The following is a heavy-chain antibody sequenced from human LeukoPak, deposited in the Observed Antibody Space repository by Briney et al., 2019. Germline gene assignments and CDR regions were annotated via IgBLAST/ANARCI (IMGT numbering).Heavy chain of an antibody. D-gene: IGHD3-22*01. CDR3: AGDEEGMSDSSGYTY. Sequence: PGGSLRLSCAASGFTFSSYSMNWVRQAPGKGLEWVSSISSSSSYIYYADSVKGRFTISRDNAKNSLYLQMNSLRAEDTAVYYCAGDEEGMSDSSGYTYWGQGTLVTVSS. J-gene: IGHJ4*02. CDR2: ISSSSSYI. CDR1: GFTFSSYS. V-gene: IGHV3-21*01.